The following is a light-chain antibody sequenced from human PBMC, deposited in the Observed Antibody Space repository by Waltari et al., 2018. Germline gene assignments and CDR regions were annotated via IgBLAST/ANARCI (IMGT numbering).Light chain of an antibody. CDR3: QQYYSHPRT. Sequence: AIRMTQSPSSLSASTGDRVTLTCRASQGISSYLAWYQQKPGKAPKLLIYAASTLQSGVPSRFSGSGSGTDFTLTISCLQSEDFATYYCQQYYSHPRTFGQGTKVEIK. V-gene: IGKV1-8*01. J-gene: IGKJ1*01. CDR1: QGISSY. CDR2: AAS.